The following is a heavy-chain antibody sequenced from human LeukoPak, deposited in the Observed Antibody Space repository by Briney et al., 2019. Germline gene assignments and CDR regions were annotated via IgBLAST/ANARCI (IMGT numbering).Heavy chain of an antibody. Sequence: SETLSLTCTVSGDSISSGSFYWSWTRQPAGKGLEWIGRIHTSGSTSYSPSLKSRVTMSIDTSKNQFSLKLNSVTATYTAVYYCARGAGTRSGTFDIWGQGTMVTVSS. V-gene: IGHV4-61*02. CDR2: IHTSGST. D-gene: IGHD1/OR15-1a*01. CDR1: GDSISSGSFY. J-gene: IGHJ3*02. CDR3: ARGAGTRSGTFDI.